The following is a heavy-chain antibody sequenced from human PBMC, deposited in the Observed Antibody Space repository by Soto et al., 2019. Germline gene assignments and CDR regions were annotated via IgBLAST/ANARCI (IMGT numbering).Heavy chain of an antibody. Sequence: SETLSLTCTVSGGSISSYYWSWIRQPAGKGLEWIGRIYTSGSTNYNPSLKSRVTMSVDTSKNQFSLKLSSVTAADTAVYYCARGSRITMVRGAPCYFDYWGQGTLVTVSS. V-gene: IGHV4-4*07. CDR3: ARGSRITMVRGAPCYFDY. J-gene: IGHJ4*02. CDR1: GGSISSYY. CDR2: IYTSGST. D-gene: IGHD3-10*01.